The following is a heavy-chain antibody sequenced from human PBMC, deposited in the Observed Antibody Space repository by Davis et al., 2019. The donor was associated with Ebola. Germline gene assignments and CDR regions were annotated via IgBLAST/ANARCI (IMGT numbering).Heavy chain of an antibody. V-gene: IGHV4-30-2*01. CDR3: ARGKPFGSSFWFDP. D-gene: IGHD6-13*01. Sequence: MPSETLSLTCPLSGRSITSGGYSWSWIRQPPGKGLEWIWYIYHRGSTYYNPSLKSRVTISVDRSKNQFSLKLSSVTAADTAVYYCARGKPFGSSFWFDPWGQGTLVTVSS. CDR1: GRSITSGGYS. J-gene: IGHJ5*02. CDR2: IYHRGST.